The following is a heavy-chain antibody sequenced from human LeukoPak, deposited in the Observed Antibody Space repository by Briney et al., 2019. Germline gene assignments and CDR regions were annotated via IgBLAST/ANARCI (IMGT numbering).Heavy chain of an antibody. CDR3: AKVLSVTKYYWYGLDV. D-gene: IGHD4-17*01. CDR1: GFTFNKSW. V-gene: IGHV3-7*03. J-gene: IGHJ6*02. CDR2: IKEDGTQK. Sequence: GSLRLSCAASGFTFNKSWMSWVRQAPGKGPEWVANIKEDGTQKYYVDSVRGRFTISRDNSKKTLFLQMNSLRVEDTAVYYCAKVLSVTKYYWYGLDVWGQGTTVTVSS.